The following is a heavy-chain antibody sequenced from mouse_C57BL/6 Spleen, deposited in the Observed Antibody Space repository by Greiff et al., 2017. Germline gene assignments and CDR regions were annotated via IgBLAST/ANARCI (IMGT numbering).Heavy chain of an antibody. Sequence: QVHLLQPGTELVKPGASVKLSCKASGYTFTSYWMPWVQQRPGQGLEWIGNINPRNGGTNYNEKFKSKATLTVDNTSSTAYMQLSSLTSEDSAVYYCARGYYSNGYVDYWGQGTTLTVSS. CDR1: GYTFTSYW. V-gene: IGHV1-53*01. J-gene: IGHJ2*01. D-gene: IGHD2-3*01. CDR3: ARGYYSNGYVDY. CDR2: INPRNGGT.